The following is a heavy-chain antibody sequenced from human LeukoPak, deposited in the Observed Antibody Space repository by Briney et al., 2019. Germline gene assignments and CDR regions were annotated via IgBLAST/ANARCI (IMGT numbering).Heavy chain of an antibody. Sequence: SQTLYLTCTVSGGSISNGDYYRSWIRQPPGKGLEWIGYIYYSGSTYYNPSLKSRVTISVDTSKNQFSLKLSSVTAADTAVYYCATSNPWAYYFYYWGQGTLVTVSS. D-gene: IGHD2-2*01. V-gene: IGHV4-30-4*01. CDR3: ATSNPWAYYFYY. CDR2: IYYSGST. CDR1: GGSISNGDYY. J-gene: IGHJ4*02.